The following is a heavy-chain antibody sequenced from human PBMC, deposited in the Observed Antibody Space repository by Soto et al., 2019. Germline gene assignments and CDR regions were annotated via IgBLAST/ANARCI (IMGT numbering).Heavy chain of an antibody. CDR1: GGSISSGGYY. CDR3: ARDGYRLRYFDWSYHDAFDI. Sequence: QVQLQESGPGLVKPSQTLSLTCTVSGGSISSGGYYWSWIRQHPGKGLEWIGYIYYSGSTYYNPSLKSRVTISVDTSKNQFSLKLSSVTAADTAVYYCARDGYRLRYFDWSYHDAFDIWGQGTMVTVSS. V-gene: IGHV4-31*03. CDR2: IYYSGST. J-gene: IGHJ3*02. D-gene: IGHD3-9*01.